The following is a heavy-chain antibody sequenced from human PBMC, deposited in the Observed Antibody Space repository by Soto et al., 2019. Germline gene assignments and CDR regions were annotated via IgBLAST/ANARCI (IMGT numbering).Heavy chain of an antibody. CDR3: AKSGRYYDFWSGYSGPGYYYYGMEV. J-gene: IGHJ6*01. CDR1: VFTFSSYA. V-gene: IGHV3-23*01. D-gene: IGHD3-3*01. CDR2: ISGSGGST. Sequence: PVGSLRLSCASSVFTFSSYAMSCVRQSPGKWLEWVSAISGSGGSTYYADSVKGRFTISRDNSKNTLYLQMNSLRAEDTAVYYCAKSGRYYDFWSGYSGPGYYYYGMEVWGQGTTVNVSS.